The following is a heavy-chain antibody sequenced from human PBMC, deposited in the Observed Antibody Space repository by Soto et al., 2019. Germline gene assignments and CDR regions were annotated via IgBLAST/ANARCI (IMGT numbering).Heavy chain of an antibody. CDR3: ANDWDYGDYDRSDYFDY. Sequence: GGSLRLSCAASGSTFSSYAMSWVRQAPGKGLEWVSAISGSGGSTYYADSVEGRFTISRDNSKNTLYLQMNSLRAEDTAVYYCANDWDYGDYDRSDYFDYWGQGTLVTVSS. V-gene: IGHV3-23*01. CDR1: GSTFSSYA. J-gene: IGHJ4*02. CDR2: ISGSGGST. D-gene: IGHD4-17*01.